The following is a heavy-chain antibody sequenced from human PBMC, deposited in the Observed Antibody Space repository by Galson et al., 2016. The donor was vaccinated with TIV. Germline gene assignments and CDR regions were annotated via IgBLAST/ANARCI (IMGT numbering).Heavy chain of an antibody. CDR1: GFTLSRHW. J-gene: IGHJ4*02. CDR3: ARGNDPGATYSLDY. D-gene: IGHD1-1*01. CDR2: IKQDGDYK. V-gene: IGHV3-7*01. Sequence: SLRLSCAASGFTLSRHWMSWVRQAPGKGLEWVANIKQDGDYKYYVDSVKGRFTISRDNAKNSLYLQMNSLRAEDTAVYYCARGNDPGATYSLDYWGQGTLVTVSS.